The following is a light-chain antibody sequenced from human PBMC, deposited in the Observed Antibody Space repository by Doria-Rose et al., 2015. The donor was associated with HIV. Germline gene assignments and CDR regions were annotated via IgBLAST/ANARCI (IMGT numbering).Light chain of an antibody. CDR1: QSLLYTSKNY. CDR2: WAS. V-gene: IGKV4-1*01. CDR3: QQYYGTPS. J-gene: IGKJ3*01. Sequence: TQSPESLGMSLGERATLNCKSNQSLLYTSKNYLAWYQQKPGQPPKLLIYWASTRQSGVPARFSGSGSGTDFTRTISSLEAEDVAVYYCQQYYGTPSFGPGTTVDIK.